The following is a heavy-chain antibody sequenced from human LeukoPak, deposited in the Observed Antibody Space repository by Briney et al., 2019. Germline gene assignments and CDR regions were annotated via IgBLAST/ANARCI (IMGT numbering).Heavy chain of an antibody. V-gene: IGHV3-48*02. J-gene: IGHJ1*01. Sequence: PGGSLRLSCAASGFTFSSYSMNWVRQAPGKGLEWVSYISSSSSTIYYADSVKGRFTISRDNAKNSLYLQMNSLRDEDTAVYYCARDSTWKWSYSVEYFQHWGQGTLVTVSS. CDR2: ISSSSSTI. D-gene: IGHD1-26*01. CDR1: GFTFSSYS. CDR3: ARDSTWKWSYSVEYFQH.